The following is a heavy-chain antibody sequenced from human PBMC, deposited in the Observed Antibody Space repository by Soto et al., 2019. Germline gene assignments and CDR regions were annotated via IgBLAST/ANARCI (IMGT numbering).Heavy chain of an antibody. CDR3: ARDLLDYYYYYMDV. CDR2: IWYDGSNK. V-gene: IGHV3-33*01. CDR1: GFTFSSYG. J-gene: IGHJ6*03. D-gene: IGHD2-15*01. Sequence: QVQLVESGGGVVQPGRSLRLSCAASGFTFSSYGMHWVRQAPGKGLEWVAVIWYDGSNKYYADSVKGRFTISRDNSKNTLYLQMNSLRAEDTAVDYCARDLLDYYYYYMDVWGKGTTVTVSS.